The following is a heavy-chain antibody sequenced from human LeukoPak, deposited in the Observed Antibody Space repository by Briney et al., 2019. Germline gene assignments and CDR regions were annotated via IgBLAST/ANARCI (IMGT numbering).Heavy chain of an antibody. Sequence: PGGSLRLSCAASGFTVSSNYMSWVRQAPGKGLVWVSVIYSGGSTYYADSVKGRFTISRDNSKNTLYLQMNSLRAEDTAVYYCARDLTMVRGVLGVWGKGTTVTVSS. D-gene: IGHD3-10*01. CDR3: ARDLTMVRGVLGV. V-gene: IGHV3-53*01. CDR2: IYSGGST. J-gene: IGHJ6*04. CDR1: GFTVSSNY.